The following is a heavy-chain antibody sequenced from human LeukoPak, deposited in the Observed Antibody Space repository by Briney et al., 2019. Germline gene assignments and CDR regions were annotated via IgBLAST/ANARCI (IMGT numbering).Heavy chain of an antibody. V-gene: IGHV1-24*01. D-gene: IGHD6-19*01. CDR3: ATEGGGSGWYYFDY. J-gene: IGHJ4*02. CDR1: GYTLTELS. CDR2: FDPEDGET. Sequence: GASVKVSFKVSGYTLTELSMHWVRQAPGKGLEWMGGFDPEDGETIYAQKFQGRVTMTEDTSTDTAYMELSSLRSEDTAVYYCATEGGGSGWYYFDYWGQGTLVTVSS.